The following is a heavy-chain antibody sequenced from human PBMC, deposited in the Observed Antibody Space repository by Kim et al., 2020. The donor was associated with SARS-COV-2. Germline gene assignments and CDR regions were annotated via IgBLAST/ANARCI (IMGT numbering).Heavy chain of an antibody. CDR2: ISWDGGST. Sequence: GGSLRLSCAASGFTFDDYAMHWVRQAPGKGLEWVSLISWDGGSTDYADSVKGRFTISRDNTKNSLYLQMNSLRTEDTALYYCAKDIGYSSSWYATANCYYGGMDIWGQGTTVTVSS. CDR3: AKDIGYSSSWYATANCYYGGMDI. J-gene: IGHJ6*02. V-gene: IGHV3-43*02. CDR1: GFTFDDYA. D-gene: IGHD6-13*01.